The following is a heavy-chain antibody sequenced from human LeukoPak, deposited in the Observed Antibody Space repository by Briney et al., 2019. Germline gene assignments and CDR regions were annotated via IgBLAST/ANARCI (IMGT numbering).Heavy chain of an antibody. V-gene: IGHV4-61*02. CDR3: ARGSNYDAVYYYYMDV. CDR1: GGSISSGSYY. Sequence: PSETLSLTCTVSGGSISSGSYYWSWIRQPAGKGLEWIGRIYTSGSTNYNPSLKSRVTISVDTSKNQFSLKLSSVTAADTAVYYCARGSNYDAVYYYYMDVWGKGTTVTVSS. D-gene: IGHD4-11*01. CDR2: IYTSGST. J-gene: IGHJ6*03.